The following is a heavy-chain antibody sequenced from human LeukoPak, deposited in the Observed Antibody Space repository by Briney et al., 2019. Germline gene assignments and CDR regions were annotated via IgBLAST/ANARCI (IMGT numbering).Heavy chain of an antibody. CDR1: GYTFTGYD. Sequence: ASVKVSCKASGYTFTGYDFNWVRQATGQRPEWMGWMSPNSGDTGYAQKFQDRVTMTRNTSISTAYMELSSLRSDDTAVYYCARGPPNWGYDYWGPGTLVTVSS. D-gene: IGHD7-27*01. CDR2: MSPNSGDT. CDR3: ARGPPNWGYDY. V-gene: IGHV1-8*01. J-gene: IGHJ4*02.